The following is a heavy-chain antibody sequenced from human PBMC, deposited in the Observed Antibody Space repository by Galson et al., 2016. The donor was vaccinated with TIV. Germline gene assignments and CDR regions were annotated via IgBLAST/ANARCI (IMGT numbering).Heavy chain of an antibody. CDR2: INDGGSEK. CDR3: ARMLFDIVQAPAATPTGYFDP. D-gene: IGHD2-2*01. V-gene: IGHV3-7*01. Sequence: SLRLSCAASRFSFHTYWMSWLRQAPGKGLEWVASINDGGSEKDYVDSVKGRFTISRDNAHTSLYLQMDSLRAEDTAVYSCARMLFDIVQAPAATPTGYFDPWGQGTLVTVSS. J-gene: IGHJ5*02. CDR1: RFSFHTYW.